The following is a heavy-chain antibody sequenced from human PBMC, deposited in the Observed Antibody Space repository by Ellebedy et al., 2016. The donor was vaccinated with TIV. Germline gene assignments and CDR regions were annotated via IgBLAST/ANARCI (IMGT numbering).Heavy chain of an antibody. Sequence: GGSLRLSXAVSGFTFSNYAMSWVCQAPGKGLEWVSTIGTSGGITYYADSVKSRFTISRDNSRNTLYLQMNSLRAEDKAVYYCAKDPQEIYETSFDSWGQGPLVTVSS. J-gene: IGHJ5*01. CDR3: AKDPQEIYETSFDS. D-gene: IGHD2/OR15-2a*01. V-gene: IGHV3-23*01. CDR2: IGTSGGIT. CDR1: GFTFSNYA.